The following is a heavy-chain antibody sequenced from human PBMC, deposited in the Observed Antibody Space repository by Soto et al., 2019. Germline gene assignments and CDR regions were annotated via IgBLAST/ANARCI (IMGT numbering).Heavy chain of an antibody. CDR3: ARGSIVVVPAAIWSAHWFDP. Sequence: QVQLVQSGAEVKKPGSSVKVSCKASGGTFSSYTISWVRQAPGQGLEWMGRIIPILGIANYAQKFQGRVTITADKSPSTAYMELSSLRSEDTAVYYCARGSIVVVPAAIWSAHWFDPWGQGTLVTVSS. J-gene: IGHJ5*02. V-gene: IGHV1-69*02. CDR1: GGTFSSYT. D-gene: IGHD2-2*01. CDR2: IIPILGIA.